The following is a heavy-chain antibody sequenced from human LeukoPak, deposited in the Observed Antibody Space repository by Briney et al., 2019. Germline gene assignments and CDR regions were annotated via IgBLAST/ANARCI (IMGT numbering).Heavy chain of an antibody. J-gene: IGHJ4*02. D-gene: IGHD6-13*01. CDR3: AGARIAAAGTPASY. V-gene: IGHV1-18*01. CDR1: GYTFTSYG. CDR2: ISAYNGNT. Sequence: GASVKVSCKASGYTFTSYGISWVRQAPGQGHEWMGWISAYNGNTNYAQKLQGRVTMTTDTSTSTAYMELRSLRSDDTAVYYCAGARIAAAGTPASYWGQGTLVTVSS.